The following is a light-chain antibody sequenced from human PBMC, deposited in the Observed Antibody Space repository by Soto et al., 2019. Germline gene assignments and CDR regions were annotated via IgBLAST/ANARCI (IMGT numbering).Light chain of an antibody. CDR1: QSVLYSSNNKNY. CDR3: QQYYSTPLIT. CDR2: WAS. V-gene: IGKV4-1*01. Sequence: DIVMTQSPDSLAVSLGERATINCKSSQSVLYSSNNKNYLAWYQQKPGQPPKLLIYWASTRESGVLDRFSGSGSGTDFTLPISSLQAEDVAVYYCQQYYSTPLITFGPGTKVDIK. J-gene: IGKJ3*01.